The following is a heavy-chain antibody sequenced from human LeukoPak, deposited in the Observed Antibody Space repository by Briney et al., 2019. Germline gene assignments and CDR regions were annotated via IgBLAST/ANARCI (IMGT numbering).Heavy chain of an antibody. CDR1: VYTFNNYD. V-gene: IGHV1-18*01. Sequence: ASVKVSCKASVYTFNNYDITWVRQAPGQGLEWMGWINTYSGNTDYAQILQGRVTMTTVTSTSTAYMELRSLRSDDTAVCYCTTTGHYYGSGSRVAGFDPWGQGTLVTVSS. D-gene: IGHD3-10*01. CDR2: INTYSGNT. CDR3: TTTGHYYGSGSRVAGFDP. J-gene: IGHJ5*02.